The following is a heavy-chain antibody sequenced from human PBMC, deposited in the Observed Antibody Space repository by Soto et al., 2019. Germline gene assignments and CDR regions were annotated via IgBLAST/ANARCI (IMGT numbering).Heavy chain of an antibody. CDR3: ATYESNGYYYPPGVDP. J-gene: IGHJ5*02. CDR2: ISYDGSNK. Sequence: GXSLRLSCADAGFTFSSDSIHWVIQAPGKGLEWVAIISYDGSNKYYADSVKGRFTISRDNSKNTLYLQMNSLRAEDTAVYYCATYESNGYYYPPGVDPWGQGTLVTVSS. CDR1: GFTFSSDS. V-gene: IGHV3-30-3*01. D-gene: IGHD3-22*01.